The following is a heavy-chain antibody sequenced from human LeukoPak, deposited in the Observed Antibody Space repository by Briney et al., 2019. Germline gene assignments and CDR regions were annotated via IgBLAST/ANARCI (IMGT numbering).Heavy chain of an antibody. CDR2: INPNSGGT. CDR3: ARVDRAAGDAFDI. Sequence: ASVKVSCKASGYTFTGYYKHWVRQAPGQGLEWMGWINPNSGGTNYAQKFQGRVTMTRDTSISTAYMELSRLRSDDTAVYYCARVDRAAGDAFDIWGQGTMVTVSS. CDR1: GYTFTGYY. J-gene: IGHJ3*02. V-gene: IGHV1-2*02. D-gene: IGHD6-25*01.